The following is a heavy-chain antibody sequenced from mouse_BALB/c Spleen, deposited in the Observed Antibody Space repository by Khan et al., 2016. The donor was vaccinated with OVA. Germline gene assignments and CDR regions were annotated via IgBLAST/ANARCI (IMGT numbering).Heavy chain of an antibody. CDR1: GYTFTSYV. Sequence: VQLQQSGPELVKPGASVKMSCKASGYTFTSYVMHWVKQKPGQGLEWIGYINPYNDGTKYNEKFKGKATLTSDKSSSTAYMELSSLTSEDSAVYYCARYGSSPCDAMDYWGQGTSVTVSS. D-gene: IGHD1-1*01. CDR2: INPYNDGT. CDR3: ARYGSSPCDAMDY. V-gene: IGHV1S136*01. J-gene: IGHJ4*01.